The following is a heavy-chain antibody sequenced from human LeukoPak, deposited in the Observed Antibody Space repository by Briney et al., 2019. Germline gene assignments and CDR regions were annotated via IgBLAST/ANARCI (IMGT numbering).Heavy chain of an antibody. CDR3: ARVGRGYCSSTSCYTVYYYMDV. Sequence: PSETLSLTCAVYGGSFSGYYWSWIPQPPGKGLEWSGEINHSGSTNYDASLKSRVTISVDTSKNQFSLKLSSVTAADTAVYYCARVGRGYCSSTSCYTVYYYMDVWGKGTTVTVSS. J-gene: IGHJ6*03. CDR2: INHSGST. D-gene: IGHD2-2*02. V-gene: IGHV4-34*01. CDR1: GGSFSGYY.